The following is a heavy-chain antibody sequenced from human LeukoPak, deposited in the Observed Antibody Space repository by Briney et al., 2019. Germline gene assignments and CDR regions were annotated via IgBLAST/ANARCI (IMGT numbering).Heavy chain of an antibody. V-gene: IGHV3-64*01. J-gene: IGHJ4*02. Sequence: PGGSLRLSCVASGFTFSSHPMHWVRQASGKGLESVSAISTNGGTTYYANSVRGRFIISRDNSHNTLYLQMGRLRTDDTAIYYCARESPSGSLDYWGQGTLVTVSS. CDR2: ISTNGGTT. CDR1: GFTFSSHP. CDR3: ARESPSGSLDY. D-gene: IGHD1-26*01.